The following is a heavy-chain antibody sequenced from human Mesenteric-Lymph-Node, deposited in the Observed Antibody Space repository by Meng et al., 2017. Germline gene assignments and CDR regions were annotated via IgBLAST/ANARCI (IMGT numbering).Heavy chain of an antibody. CDR2: IWYDGSNK. CDR3: ARDQGYCSSTSCYVWWGVRPYYYYYGMDV. D-gene: IGHD2-2*01. CDR1: GFTFSSYG. Sequence: ALKISCAASGFTFSSYGMHWVRQAPGKGLEWVAVIWYDGSNKYYADSVKGRFTISRDNSKNTLYLQMNSLRAEDTAVYYCARDQGYCSSTSCYVWWGVRPYYYYYGMDVWGQGTTVTVSS. J-gene: IGHJ6*02. V-gene: IGHV3-33*01.